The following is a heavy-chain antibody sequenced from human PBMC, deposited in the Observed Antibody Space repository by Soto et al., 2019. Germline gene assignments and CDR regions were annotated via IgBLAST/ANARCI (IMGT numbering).Heavy chain of an antibody. J-gene: IGHJ4*02. Sequence: SETLSLTCSIYSGSFCGFYWSWIRQPPGKRLEWIGEISQSGSTNYNPSLKSRVSISVDTSKNQFSLNLTSVTAADTAVYYCARAPKVSGSSQTRPDFWGQGALVTVSS. CDR2: ISQSGST. V-gene: IGHV4-34*01. CDR1: SGSFCGFY. D-gene: IGHD6-6*01. CDR3: ARAPKVSGSSQTRPDF.